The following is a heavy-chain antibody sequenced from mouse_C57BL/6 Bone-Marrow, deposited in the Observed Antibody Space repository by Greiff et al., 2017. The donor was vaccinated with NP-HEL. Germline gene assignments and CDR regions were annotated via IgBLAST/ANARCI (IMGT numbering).Heavy chain of an antibody. V-gene: IGHV1-85*01. CDR2: IYPRDGST. J-gene: IGHJ3*01. Sequence: VQLQQSGPELVKPGASVKLSCKASGYTFTSYDINWVKQRPGQGLEWIGWIYPRDGSTKYNEKFKGKATLTVDTSSSTAYMGLHSLTSEDSAVYFCARPNWDGLAWFAYWGQGTLVTVSA. CDR3: ARPNWDGLAWFAY. CDR1: GYTFTSYD. D-gene: IGHD4-1*02.